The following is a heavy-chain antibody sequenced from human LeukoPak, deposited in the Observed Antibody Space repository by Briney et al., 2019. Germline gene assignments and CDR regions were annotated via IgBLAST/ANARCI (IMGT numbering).Heavy chain of an antibody. CDR2: VNPTSGNA. CDR1: GYSFTDYD. Sequence: ASVKVSCKASGYSFTDYDIDWVRQAPGQGLEWMGWVNPTSGNAAYGQKFQGRVTLTRDTSIGTAYMEVSGLTSEDTAVYYCARETRGYYYLDVWGAGTTVT. CDR3: ARETRGYYYLDV. V-gene: IGHV1-8*01. J-gene: IGHJ6*03.